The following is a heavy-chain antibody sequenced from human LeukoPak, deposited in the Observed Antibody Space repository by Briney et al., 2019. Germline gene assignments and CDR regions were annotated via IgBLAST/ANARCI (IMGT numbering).Heavy chain of an antibody. J-gene: IGHJ4*02. D-gene: IGHD3-3*01. V-gene: IGHV1-69*04. CDR3: ATRIYYDFWSGYFH. CDR2: IIPILGIA. CDR1: GGAFSSYA. Sequence: SVKVSCKASGGAFSSYAISWVRQAPGQGLEWMGRIIPILGIANYAQKFQGRVTITADKSTSTAYMELSSLRSEDTAVYYCATRIYYDFWSGYFHWGQGTLVTVSS.